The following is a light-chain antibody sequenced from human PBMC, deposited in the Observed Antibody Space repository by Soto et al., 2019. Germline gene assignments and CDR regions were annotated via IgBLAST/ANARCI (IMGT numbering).Light chain of an antibody. CDR2: DTS. CDR1: QSVGNH. J-gene: IGKJ2*01. V-gene: IGKV3-11*01. CDR3: QQRNNWPET. Sequence: EIVLTQSPASLSLSPGGRVTLSCRASQSVGNHLAWYHQRPGQAPRLLIYDTSNRATGIPVRFSGGGSGTDFTLTIRSLEPGDIGVYFCQQRNNWPETFGQGTKLEIK.